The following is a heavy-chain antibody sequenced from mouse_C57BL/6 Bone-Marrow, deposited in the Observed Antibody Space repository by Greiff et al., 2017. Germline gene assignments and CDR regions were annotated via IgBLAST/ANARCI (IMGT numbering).Heavy chain of an antibody. CDR2: IDPSDSET. J-gene: IGHJ2*01. D-gene: IGHD1-1*01. Sequence: VQLQQPGAELVRPGSSVKLSCKASGYTFTSYWMHWVKQRPIQGLEWIGNIDPSDSETHYNQKFKDKATLTVVKSSSTAYMQLSSLTSEDSAVYYCARYYGSSYFDYWGQGTTLTVSS. V-gene: IGHV1-52*01. CDR1: GYTFTSYW. CDR3: ARYYGSSYFDY.